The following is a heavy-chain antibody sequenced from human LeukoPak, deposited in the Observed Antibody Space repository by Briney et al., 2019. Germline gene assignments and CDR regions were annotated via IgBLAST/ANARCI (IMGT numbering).Heavy chain of an antibody. J-gene: IGHJ3*02. Sequence: SETLSLTCTVSGGSISSYYWSWIRQHPGKGLEWIGYIYYSGSTYYNPSLKSRVTISVDTSKNQFSLKLSSVTAADTAVYYCARVFSPFGELVFAFDIWGQGTMVTVSS. V-gene: IGHV4-59*06. CDR1: GGSISSYY. CDR3: ARVFSPFGELVFAFDI. CDR2: IYYSGST. D-gene: IGHD3-10*01.